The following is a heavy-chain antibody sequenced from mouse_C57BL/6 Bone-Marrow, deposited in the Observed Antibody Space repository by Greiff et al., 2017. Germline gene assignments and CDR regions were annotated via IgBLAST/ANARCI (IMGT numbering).Heavy chain of an antibody. J-gene: IGHJ2*01. V-gene: IGHV14-2*01. CDR1: GFNIKDYY. Sequence: VQLQQSGAELVKPGASVKLSCTASGFNIKDYYMHWVKQRTEQGLEWIGRIDPEDGETKYAPKFQGKATITADTSSNTAYLQRRSLTSEDTAVYYCASRGYGNYRNYFDYWGQGTTLTVSS. CDR2: IDPEDGET. CDR3: ASRGYGNYRNYFDY. D-gene: IGHD2-1*01.